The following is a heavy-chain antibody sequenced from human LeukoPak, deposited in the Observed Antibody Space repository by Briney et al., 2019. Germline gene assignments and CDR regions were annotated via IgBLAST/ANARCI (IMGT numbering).Heavy chain of an antibody. CDR3: ARASDDYGDYELDP. CDR1: GGTFSSYA. D-gene: IGHD4-17*01. V-gene: IGHV1-69*04. J-gene: IGHJ5*02. CDR2: IIPILGIA. Sequence: SVKVSCKASGGTFSSYAISWVRQAPGQGLEWMGRIIPILGIANYAQKFQGRVAITADKSTSTAYMELSSLRSEDTAVYYCARASDDYGDYELDPWGQGTLVTVSS.